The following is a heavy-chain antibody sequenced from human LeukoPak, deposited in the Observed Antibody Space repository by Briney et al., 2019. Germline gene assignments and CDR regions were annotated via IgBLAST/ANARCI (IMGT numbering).Heavy chain of an antibody. Sequence: GGSLRLSCAASGFTFSNYGMHWVRQAPGKGLEWVAFIRYDGSKKYYADSVRGRFTISRDNSKNTLYLQMNSLRAEDTAMYYCANGPHYNILTGFYKVRSHLDYWGQGTLVTVSS. CDR1: GFTFSNYG. J-gene: IGHJ4*02. D-gene: IGHD3-9*01. V-gene: IGHV3-30*02. CDR2: IRYDGSKK. CDR3: ANGPHYNILTGFYKVRSHLDY.